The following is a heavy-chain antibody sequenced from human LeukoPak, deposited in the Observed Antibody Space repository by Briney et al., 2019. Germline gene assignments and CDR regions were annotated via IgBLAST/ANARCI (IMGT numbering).Heavy chain of an antibody. J-gene: IGHJ3*02. CDR2: IYPGDSDT. V-gene: IGHV5-51*01. Sequence: GESLKISCEASGYSFTSYWIGWVRQMPEKGLERMGIIYPGDSDTRYSPSFQGQVTISADKSISTAYLQWSSLKASGTAMYYCARERSSGYYTEDAFDIWGQGTMVTVSS. CDR3: ARERSSGYYTEDAFDI. CDR1: GYSFTSYW. D-gene: IGHD3-22*01.